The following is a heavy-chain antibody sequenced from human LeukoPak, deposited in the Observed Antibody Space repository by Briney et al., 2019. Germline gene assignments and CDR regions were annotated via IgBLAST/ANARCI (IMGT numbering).Heavy chain of an antibody. CDR2: INPSGGST. J-gene: IGHJ4*02. D-gene: IGHD2-15*01. CDR1: GYSLTNYY. V-gene: IGHV1-46*01. CDR3: ARGAPTTRIGGGRFDY. Sequence: ASVILSCKASGYSLTNYYVHWVRQAPGQGLEWVGEINPSGGSTSYAQKFQGRVSVTRGTSTSTVYMDLSSLRSEDTATYYCARGAPTTRIGGGRFDYWGQGSLLTVSS.